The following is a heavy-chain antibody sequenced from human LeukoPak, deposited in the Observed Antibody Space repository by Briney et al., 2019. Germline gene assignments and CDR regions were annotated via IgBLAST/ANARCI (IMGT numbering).Heavy chain of an antibody. CDR3: ARGRWGIAARPFYY. V-gene: IGHV1-8*01. CDR1: GYTFTSYD. J-gene: IGHJ4*02. Sequence: ASVRVSRKASGYTFTSYDINWLRQATGQGLEWMGWMNPNSGNTGYAQKFQGRVTMTRNTSISTVYMELSSLRSEDTAVYYCARGRWGIAARPFYYWGQGTLVTVSS. D-gene: IGHD6-6*01. CDR2: MNPNSGNT.